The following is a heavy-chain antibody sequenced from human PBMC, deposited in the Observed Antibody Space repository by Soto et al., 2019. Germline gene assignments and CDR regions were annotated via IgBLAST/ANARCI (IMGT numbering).Heavy chain of an antibody. D-gene: IGHD5-18*01. J-gene: IGHJ4*02. CDR2: IYYSGST. CDR3: ARDIEMATAG. V-gene: IGHV4-59*01. CDR1: GGSISSYY. Sequence: SETLSLTCTVSGGSISSYYWSWIRQPPGKGLEWIGYIYYSGSTNYNPSLKSRVTISVDTSKNQFSLKLSSVTAADTAVYYCARDIEMATAGWGQGTLVTVSS.